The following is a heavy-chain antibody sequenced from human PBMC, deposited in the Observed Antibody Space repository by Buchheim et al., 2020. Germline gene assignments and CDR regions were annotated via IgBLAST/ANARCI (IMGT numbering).Heavy chain of an antibody. CDR2: IYYSGST. CDR3: ARLTRTDLRGPIIYYYYYGMDV. D-gene: IGHD3-16*01. Sequence: QLQLQESGPGLVKPSETLSLTCTVSGGSISSSSYYWGWIRQPPGKGLEWIGSIYYSGSTYYNPSLKSRVTISVDTSKNQFSLKLSSVTAADTAVYYCARLTRTDLRGPIIYYYYYGMDVWGQGTT. V-gene: IGHV4-39*01. J-gene: IGHJ6*02. CDR1: GGSISSSSYY.